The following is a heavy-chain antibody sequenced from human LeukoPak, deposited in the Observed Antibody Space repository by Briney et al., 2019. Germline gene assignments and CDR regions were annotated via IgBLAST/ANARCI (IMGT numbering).Heavy chain of an antibody. J-gene: IGHJ3*02. V-gene: IGHV4-59*11. CDR2: ISYRGIT. CDR1: ADSFSSHY. Sequence: PSETRSLTCTVCADSFSSHYRTWVRQSPGKGLEWIGYISYRGITNYNPSLKSRLTISIDTSKNQFSLKLSSVTAADTSVYYCARDLVTVTKGFDIWGQGTMVSVSS. D-gene: IGHD4-17*01. CDR3: ARDLVTVTKGFDI.